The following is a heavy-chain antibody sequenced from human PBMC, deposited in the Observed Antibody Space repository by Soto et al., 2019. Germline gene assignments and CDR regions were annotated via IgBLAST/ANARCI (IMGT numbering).Heavy chain of an antibody. V-gene: IGHV4-39*01. CDR1: GGSFGSSAYY. CDR2: IDSSGST. Sequence: SETLSLTCTVSGGSFGSSAYYWGWIRRAPGKGLEWIGSIDSSGSTFSNPSLKSRVTLSVDTSKNQFSLKLTSVTAADTALYYCSRRAPEGFDPWGQGTLVTVSS. CDR3: SRRAPEGFDP. J-gene: IGHJ5*02.